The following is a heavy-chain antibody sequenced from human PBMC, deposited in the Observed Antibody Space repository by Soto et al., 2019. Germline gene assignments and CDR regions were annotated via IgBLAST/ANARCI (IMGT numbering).Heavy chain of an antibody. CDR3: ARDFDY. J-gene: IGHJ4*02. CDR2: ISYDGSNK. V-gene: IGHV3-30-3*01. Sequence: QVQLVESGGGVVQPGRSLRLSCAASGFTFSSYAMHWVRQAPGKGLEWVAVISYDGSNKYYADSVKGRFTISRDNSRTTLYLQVTSLRAEDTAEYYCARDFDYWGQGTLVTVSS. CDR1: GFTFSSYA.